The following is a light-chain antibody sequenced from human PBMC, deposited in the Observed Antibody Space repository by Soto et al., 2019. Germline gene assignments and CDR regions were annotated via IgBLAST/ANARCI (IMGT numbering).Light chain of an antibody. CDR3: QHYNNWPPWT. CDR2: GAS. V-gene: IGKV3-20*01. CDR1: QSVFNNH. Sequence: EIVLTQSPGTLSLSPGERATLSCRASQSVFNNHIGWYQQKPGQAPRRLIFGASFRATGIPDRFSGSGSGTDFTLTISRLEPEDFAVYYCQHYNNWPPWTFGQGTKVDI. J-gene: IGKJ1*01.